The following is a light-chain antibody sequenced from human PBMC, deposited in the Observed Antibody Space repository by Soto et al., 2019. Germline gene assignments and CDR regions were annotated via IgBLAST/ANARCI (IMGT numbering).Light chain of an antibody. CDR1: SSDVGGNNY. J-gene: IGLJ1*01. V-gene: IGLV2-8*01. CDR3: SSYAGSNNFPYV. CDR2: KVS. Sequence: QSVLTQPPSASGSPGQSVTISCTGTSSDVGGNNYVSWYQQHPGKAPKLMIYKVSKRPSGVPDRFSGSKSGNTASLTVSGLQAEDEADYYCSSYAGSNNFPYVFGTGTKVTVL.